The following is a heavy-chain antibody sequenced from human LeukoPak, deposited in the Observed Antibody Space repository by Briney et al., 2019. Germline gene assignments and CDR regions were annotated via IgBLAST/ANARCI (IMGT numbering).Heavy chain of an antibody. CDR2: ISGSGGST. CDR1: GFTFSSYV. V-gene: IGHV3-23*01. J-gene: IGHJ5*02. D-gene: IGHD3-10*01. CDR3: AKGAPNYYGSKFDP. Sequence: ETGGSLRLSCAASGFTFSSYVMSWVRQAPGKRLEWVSAISGSGGSTYYADSVKGRFTISRDNSKNTLYLQMNSLRAEDTAIYYCAKGAPNYYGSKFDPWGQGTLVTVSS.